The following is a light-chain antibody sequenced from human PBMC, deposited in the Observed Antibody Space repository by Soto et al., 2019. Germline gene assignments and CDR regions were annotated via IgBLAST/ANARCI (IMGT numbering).Light chain of an antibody. Sequence: DIVMTQSPDSLAVSLGERATINCRSSQSVLYSTNNKNYLAWYQQKPGQPPKLLIYWESTRESGVSDRFSASGCVTDFTLTISSLQAEDVAVYYCQHYLNPPQNFGQGTKVEIK. CDR3: QHYLNPPQN. CDR1: QSVLYSTNNKNY. V-gene: IGKV4-1*01. J-gene: IGKJ1*01. CDR2: WES.